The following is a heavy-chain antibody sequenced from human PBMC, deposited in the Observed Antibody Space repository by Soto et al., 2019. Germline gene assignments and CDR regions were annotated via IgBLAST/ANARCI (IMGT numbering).Heavy chain of an antibody. CDR3: GGAYDYWFDP. J-gene: IGHJ5*02. Sequence: QVQLVQSGAEVKKPGSSVKVSCKASGGTFSSYTISWVRQAPGQGLEWMGRIIPILGIANYAQKFQGRVTITADKSTSTAYMELSSLTSEDTAVYYCGGAYDYWFDPWGQGTLVTVSS. V-gene: IGHV1-69*02. CDR1: GGTFSSYT. D-gene: IGHD5-12*01. CDR2: IIPILGIA.